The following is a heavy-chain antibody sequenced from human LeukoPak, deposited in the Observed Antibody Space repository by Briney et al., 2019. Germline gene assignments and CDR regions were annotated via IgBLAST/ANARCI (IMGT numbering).Heavy chain of an antibody. CDR2: IYTSGST. CDR3: ARGDYDILTGFDAFDI. J-gene: IGHJ3*02. D-gene: IGHD3-9*01. Sequence: PSETLSLTCTVSGGSISSYYWSWIRQPAGKGLEWIGRIYTSGSTNYNPSLKSRVTISVDRSKNQFSLKLSSVTAADTAVYYCARGDYDILTGFDAFDIWGQGTMVTVSS. CDR1: GGSISSYY. V-gene: IGHV4-4*07.